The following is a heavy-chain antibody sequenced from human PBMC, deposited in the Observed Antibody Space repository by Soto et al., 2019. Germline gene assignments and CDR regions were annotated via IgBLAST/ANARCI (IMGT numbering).Heavy chain of an antibody. Sequence: PSETLSLTCTVSGGSISSYYWSWIRQPPGKGLEWIGYIYYSGSTNYNPSLKSRVTISVDTSKNQFSLKLSSVTAADTAVYYCARLAVAESNWFDPWGQGTLVTVSS. J-gene: IGHJ5*02. CDR3: ARLAVAESNWFDP. V-gene: IGHV4-59*08. CDR1: GGSISSYY. D-gene: IGHD6-19*01. CDR2: IYYSGST.